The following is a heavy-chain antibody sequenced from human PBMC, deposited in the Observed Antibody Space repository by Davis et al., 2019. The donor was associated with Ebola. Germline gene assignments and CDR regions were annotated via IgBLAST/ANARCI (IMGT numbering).Heavy chain of an antibody. V-gene: IGHV3-30*18. CDR1: GFTFSSYG. J-gene: IGHJ3*02. CDR3: AKDGAIVVVDAFDI. Sequence: PGGSLRLSCAASGFTFSSYGMHWVRQAPGKGLEWVAVISYDGSNKYYADSVKGRFTISRDNSKNTLYLQMNSLRAEDTAVYYCAKDGAIVVVDAFDIWGQGTMVTVSS. CDR2: ISYDGSNK. D-gene: IGHD3-22*01.